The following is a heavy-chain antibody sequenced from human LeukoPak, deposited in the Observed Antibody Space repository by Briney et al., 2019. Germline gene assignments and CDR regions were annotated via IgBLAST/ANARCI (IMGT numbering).Heavy chain of an antibody. Sequence: SETLSPTCPVSGGSISSYYWSWIRQPPGKGREWIGYIYYSGSTNYNPSLKSRVTIAVDTSKNQFSLKLSSVTAADTAVYYCARHSSSWSGHVIDYWGQGTLVTVPS. D-gene: IGHD6-13*01. V-gene: IGHV4-59*08. CDR3: ARHSSSWSGHVIDY. CDR2: IYYSGST. CDR1: GGSISSYY. J-gene: IGHJ4*02.